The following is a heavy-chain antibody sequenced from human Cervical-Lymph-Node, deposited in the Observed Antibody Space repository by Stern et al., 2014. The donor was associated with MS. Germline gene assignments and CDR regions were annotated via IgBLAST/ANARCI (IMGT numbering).Heavy chain of an antibody. J-gene: IGHJ4*02. D-gene: IGHD3-10*01. CDR1: GFTFSNYW. Sequence: EVQLVESGGGLVQPGGSLRLSCAASGFTFSNYWMSWVRQAPGKGLEWVANIKQDGSDKNYMDSVRGRFTISRDNAKNSLYLQMNSLRAEDTAVYYCARDTGGRFSLDFGRGQGTLVTVSS. CDR3: ARDTGGRFSLDFG. V-gene: IGHV3-7*01. CDR2: IKQDGSDK.